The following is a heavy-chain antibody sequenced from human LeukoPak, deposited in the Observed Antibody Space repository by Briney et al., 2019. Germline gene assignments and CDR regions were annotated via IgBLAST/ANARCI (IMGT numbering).Heavy chain of an antibody. Sequence: ASVTVSCKASGYTFTGYYMHWVRQAPGQGLEWMGWINPNSGGTNYAQKFQGRVTMTRDTSISTAYMELSRLRSDDTAVYYCARDSSSGWYYFDYWGQGTLVTVSS. J-gene: IGHJ4*02. CDR1: GYTFTGYY. CDR3: ARDSSSGWYYFDY. D-gene: IGHD6-19*01. CDR2: INPNSGGT. V-gene: IGHV1-2*02.